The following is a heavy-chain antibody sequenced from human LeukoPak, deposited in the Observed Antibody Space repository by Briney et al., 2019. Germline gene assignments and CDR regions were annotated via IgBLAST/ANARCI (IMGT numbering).Heavy chain of an antibody. CDR1: GYTFTNYG. J-gene: IGHJ4*02. Sequence: ASVEVSCKASGYTFTNYGISWVRQAPGQGLEWMGWINTYNGNTNYAQKLQGRVTMTTDTSTSTTYMELRSLRSDDTAVYYCARDELGIADRLGYWGQGTLVTVSS. D-gene: IGHD6-13*01. V-gene: IGHV1-18*01. CDR2: INTYNGNT. CDR3: ARDELGIADRLGY.